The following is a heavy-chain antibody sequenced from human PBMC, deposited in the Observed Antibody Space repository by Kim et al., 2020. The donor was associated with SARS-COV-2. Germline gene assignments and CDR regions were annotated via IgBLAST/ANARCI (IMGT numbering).Heavy chain of an antibody. J-gene: IGHJ6*02. Sequence: SETLSLTCTVSGGSISSSSYYWGWIRRPPGKGLEWIGSIYYSGSTYYNPSLKSRVTISVDTSKNQFSLKLSSVTAADTAVYYCPRDPILTGLLTPSNYYYYGMDVWGQGTTVTVSS. CDR2: IYYSGST. D-gene: IGHD3-9*01. CDR1: GGSISSSSYY. V-gene: IGHV4-39*01. CDR3: PRDPILTGLLTPSNYYYYGMDV.